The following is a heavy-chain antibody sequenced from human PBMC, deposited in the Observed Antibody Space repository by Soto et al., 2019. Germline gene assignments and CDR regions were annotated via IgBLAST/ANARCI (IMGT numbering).Heavy chain of an antibody. V-gene: IGHV3-23*01. CDR3: AKDTAPRRGYSGYERTYYFDY. CDR2: ISGSGGST. CDR1: GFTFSSYA. J-gene: IGHJ4*02. Sequence: EVQLLESGGGLVQPGGSLRLSCAASGFTFSSYAMSWVRQAPGKGLEWVSAISGSGGSTYYADSVKGRFTISRDNSKNTLYRQMNSLRAEDTAVYYCAKDTAPRRGYSGYERTYYFDYWGQGTLVTVSS. D-gene: IGHD5-12*01.